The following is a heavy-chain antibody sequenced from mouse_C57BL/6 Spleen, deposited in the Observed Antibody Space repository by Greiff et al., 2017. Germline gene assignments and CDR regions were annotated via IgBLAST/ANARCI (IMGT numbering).Heavy chain of an antibody. V-gene: IGHV1-50*01. Sequence: VQLQQPGAELVKPGASVKLSCKASGYTFTSYWMQWVKQRPGQGLEWIGEIDPSDSYTNYNQKFKGKATLTVDTSSSTAYMQLSSLTSEDSAVYYCARSGLRRGGFAYWGQGTLVTVAA. D-gene: IGHD2-4*01. CDR1: GYTFTSYW. J-gene: IGHJ3*01. CDR2: IDPSDSYT. CDR3: ARSGLRRGGFAY.